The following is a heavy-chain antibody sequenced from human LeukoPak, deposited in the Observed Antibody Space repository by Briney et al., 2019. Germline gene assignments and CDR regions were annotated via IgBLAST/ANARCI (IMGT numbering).Heavy chain of an antibody. CDR3: ARDVRALDGFDI. CDR2: ISGSGGST. CDR1: GFTFSSYA. V-gene: IGHV3-23*01. Sequence: GGSLRLSCAASGFTFSSYAMSWVRQAPGKGLEWVSAISGSGGSTYYADSVKGRFTISRDNSKNTLYLQMNSLRAEDTAVYYCARDVRALDGFDIWGQGTMVTVSS. J-gene: IGHJ3*02.